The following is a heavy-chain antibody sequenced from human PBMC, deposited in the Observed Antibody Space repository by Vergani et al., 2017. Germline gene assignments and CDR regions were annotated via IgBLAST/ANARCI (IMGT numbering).Heavy chain of an antibody. CDR1: GGSISSGGYY. D-gene: IGHD6-19*01. CDR2: IYYSGST. V-gene: IGHV4-31*03. CDR3: ARDQAISSGWSSLFDY. J-gene: IGHJ4*02. Sequence: QVQLQESGPGLVKPSQTLSLTCTVSGGSISSGGYYWSWIRQHPGKGLEWIGYIYYSGSTYYNPSLKSRVTISVDTSKNQFSLKLSSVTAADTAVYYCARDQAISSGWSSLFDYWGQGTLVTVSS.